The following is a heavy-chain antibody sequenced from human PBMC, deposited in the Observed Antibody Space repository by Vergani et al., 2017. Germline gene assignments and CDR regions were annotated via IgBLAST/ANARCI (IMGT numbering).Heavy chain of an antibody. Sequence: QVQLVQSGAEVKKPGASVKVSCKASGYTFTGYYMHWVRQAPGQGLEWMGWINPNSGGTNYVQKFQGRVTMTRDTFITTAYMELSRLKSDDTAVYYCATGNWNDVAYHWGQGTLVTVSS. D-gene: IGHD1-20*01. V-gene: IGHV1-2*02. CDR2: INPNSGGT. CDR3: ATGNWNDVAYH. J-gene: IGHJ5*02. CDR1: GYTFTGYY.